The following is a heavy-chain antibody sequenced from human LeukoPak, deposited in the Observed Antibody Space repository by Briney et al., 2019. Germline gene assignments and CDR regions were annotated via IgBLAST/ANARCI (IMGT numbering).Heavy chain of an antibody. Sequence: SETLSLTCAVYGGSFSGYYWSWIRQPPGKGLEWIGEINHSGSTNYNPSLKSRVTISVDTSKNQFSLKLSSVTAADTAVYYCARGLRSGYQYYYYGMDVWGKGTTVTVSS. V-gene: IGHV4-34*01. CDR1: GGSFSGYY. D-gene: IGHD5-12*01. J-gene: IGHJ6*04. CDR2: INHSGST. CDR3: ARGLRSGYQYYYYGMDV.